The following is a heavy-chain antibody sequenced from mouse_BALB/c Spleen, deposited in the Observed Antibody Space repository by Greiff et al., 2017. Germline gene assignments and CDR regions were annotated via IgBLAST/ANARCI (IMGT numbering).Heavy chain of an antibody. CDR1: GFTFSSFG. J-gene: IGHJ4*01. Sequence: EVKLMESGGGLVQLGGSRKLSCAASGFTFSSFGMHWVRQAPEKGLEWVAYISSGSSTIYYADTVKGRFTISRDNPKNTLFLQMTSLRSEDTAMYYCSRVYDYYSIDYWGQGTSVTVSS. CDR3: SRVYDYYSIDY. V-gene: IGHV5-17*02. D-gene: IGHD2-14*01. CDR2: ISSGSSTI.